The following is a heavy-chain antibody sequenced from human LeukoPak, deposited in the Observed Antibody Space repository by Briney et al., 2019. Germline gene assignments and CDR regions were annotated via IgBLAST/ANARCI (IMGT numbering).Heavy chain of an antibody. CDR1: GYTFTGYY. V-gene: IGHV1-2*02. Sequence: GASVKVSCKASGYTFTGYYMHWVRQAPGQGLEWMGWINPNSGGTNYAQKFQGRVTMTRDTSISTAYMELSRLRSDDTAVYYCARDYYDSSGYSNWFDPWGQGTLVTVSS. J-gene: IGHJ5*02. CDR2: INPNSGGT. D-gene: IGHD3-22*01. CDR3: ARDYYDSSGYSNWFDP.